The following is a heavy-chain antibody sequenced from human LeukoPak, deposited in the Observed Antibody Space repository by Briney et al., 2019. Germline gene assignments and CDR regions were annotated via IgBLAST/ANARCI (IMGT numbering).Heavy chain of an antibody. D-gene: IGHD6-13*01. Sequence: GESLQISCKGSGFYFNTYWIGWVRPLPGKGLEWMGVIYPGDSHTRYSASFQGQVIISADTSFSTAYLQWSSLKASDTAMYYCARLAAAAYLDTSDIWGQGTRVTVSS. CDR2: IYPGDSHT. CDR3: ARLAAAAYLDTSDI. CDR1: GFYFNTYW. J-gene: IGHJ3*02. V-gene: IGHV5-51*01.